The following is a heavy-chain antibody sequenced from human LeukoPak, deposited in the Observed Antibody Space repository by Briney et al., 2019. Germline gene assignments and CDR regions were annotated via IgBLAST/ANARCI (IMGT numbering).Heavy chain of an antibody. V-gene: IGHV3-21*01. CDR3: ARDRYYDFWSGSPFDY. CDR1: GFTFSSYS. Sequence: PGGSLRLSCAASGFTFSSYSMNWVRQAPGKGLEWVSSISSSSSYIYYADSVKGRFTISRDNAKSSLYLQMNSLRAEDTAVYYCARDRYYDFWSGSPFDYWGQGTLVTVSS. CDR2: ISSSSSYI. J-gene: IGHJ4*02. D-gene: IGHD3-3*01.